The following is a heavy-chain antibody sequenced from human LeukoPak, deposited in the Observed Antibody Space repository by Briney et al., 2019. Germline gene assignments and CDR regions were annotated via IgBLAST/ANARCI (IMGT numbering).Heavy chain of an antibody. V-gene: IGHV4-34*01. D-gene: IGHD3-16*01. CDR1: GGSFSGYY. J-gene: IGHJ4*02. CDR2: INHSGST. Sequence: SETLSLTCAVYGGSFSGYYWSWIRQPPGKGLQWIGEINHSGSTNYNPSLKSRVTISVDTSKNQFSLKLSSVTAADTAVYYCARGRGNSSYFDYWGQGTLVTVSS. CDR3: ARGRGNSSYFDY.